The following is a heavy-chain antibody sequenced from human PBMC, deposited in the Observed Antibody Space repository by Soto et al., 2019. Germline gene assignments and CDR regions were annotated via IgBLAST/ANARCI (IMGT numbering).Heavy chain of an antibody. J-gene: IGHJ4*02. V-gene: IGHV3-30*18. D-gene: IGHD6-6*01. CDR1: GFTFTSYG. CDR3: AKDQSTAARRSTTEFDY. CDR2: IPYDGINR. Sequence: QVQLVESGGGVVQPGRSLRLSCAASGFTFTSYGMHWVRQAPGKGLEWVAVIPYDGINRYYADSVKGRFTISRDNSKNTLYLQMNSLRGEDTAVYYCAKDQSTAARRSTTEFDYWGQGTLVTVSS.